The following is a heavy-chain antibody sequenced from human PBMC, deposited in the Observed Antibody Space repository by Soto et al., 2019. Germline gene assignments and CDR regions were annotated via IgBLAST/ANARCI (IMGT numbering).Heavy chain of an antibody. J-gene: IGHJ6*03. D-gene: IGHD3-10*01. CDR2: IYYSGST. CDR1: GGSISSYY. V-gene: IGHV4-59*01. CDR3: ARGTNYYGSGSYGVDYYYMDV. Sequence: SETLSLTCTVSGGSISSYYWSWIRQPPGKGLEWIGYIYYSGSTNYNPSLKSRVTISVDTSKNQFSLKLSSVTAADTAVYYCARGTNYYGSGSYGVDYYYMDVWGKGTTVTSP.